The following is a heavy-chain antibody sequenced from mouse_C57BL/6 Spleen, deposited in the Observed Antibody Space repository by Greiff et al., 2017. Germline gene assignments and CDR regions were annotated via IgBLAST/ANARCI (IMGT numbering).Heavy chain of an antibody. V-gene: IGHV1-7*01. CDR2: INPSSGYT. D-gene: IGHD1-1*01. Sequence: VQRVESGAELAKPGASVKLSCKASGYTFTSYWMHWVKQRPGQGLEWIGYINPSSGYTKYNQKFKDKATLTADKSSSTAYMQLRRLTYEDSAVYYCARWEVTTVVARDAMDYWGQGTSVTVSS. J-gene: IGHJ4*01. CDR1: GYTFTSYW. CDR3: ARWEVTTVVARDAMDY.